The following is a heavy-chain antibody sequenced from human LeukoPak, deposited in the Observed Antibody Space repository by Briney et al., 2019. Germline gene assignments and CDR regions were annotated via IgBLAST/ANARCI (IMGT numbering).Heavy chain of an antibody. Sequence: GGSLRLSCAASGFTFISYAMSWVRQAPGKGLEWVSAISGSGGSTFYADSVKGRFTISRDNSKNTLYLQMNSLRAEDTAVYYCAKVRGGYFDYWGQGTLVTVSS. CDR2: ISGSGGST. J-gene: IGHJ4*02. CDR3: AKVRGGYFDY. CDR1: GFTFISYA. V-gene: IGHV3-23*01. D-gene: IGHD3-10*01.